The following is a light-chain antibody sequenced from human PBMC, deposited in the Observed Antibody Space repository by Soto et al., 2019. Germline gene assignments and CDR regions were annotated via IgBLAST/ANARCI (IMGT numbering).Light chain of an antibody. J-gene: IGKJ1*01. V-gene: IGKV1-39*01. Sequence: DIQMTQSPSSLSASLGDRVTVTCRASQSISTYLNWFQQRPGKAPKLLIYGAYTLQDGVPSRFSGSGSETEFTLTISSLPPEDFATYDCQQSFGAPRTFGQGTSVDIK. CDR2: GAY. CDR3: QQSFGAPRT. CDR1: QSISTY.